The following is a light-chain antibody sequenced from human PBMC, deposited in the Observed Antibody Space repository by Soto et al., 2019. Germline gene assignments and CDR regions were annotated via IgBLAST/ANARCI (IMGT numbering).Light chain of an antibody. V-gene: IGLV2-14*01. CDR3: NSYTSSSARV. J-gene: IGLJ3*02. CDR1: SSDVGAYNY. CDR2: EVT. Sequence: QSVLTQPASVSGSPGQSITISCTGTSSDVGAYNYVSWYQQYPGKAPKLIIYEVTNRPSGVSNRFSGSKSGNTASLTISGRQAEDEADYYCNSYTSSSARVFGGGTKLTVL.